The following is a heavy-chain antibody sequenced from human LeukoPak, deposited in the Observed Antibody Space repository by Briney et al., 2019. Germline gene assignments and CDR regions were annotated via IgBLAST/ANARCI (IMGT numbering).Heavy chain of an antibody. V-gene: IGHV3-74*01. J-gene: IGHJ6*02. Sequence: GGSLRLSCAASGLTFSSYWMYWIRQAPGQGLVWVSRINSDGSSINYADSVKGRFTISRDNAKNSLYLQMSNLRAEDAAVYFCARGGGLDVWGQGATVTVSS. CDR2: INSDGSSI. D-gene: IGHD3-16*01. CDR1: GLTFSSYW. CDR3: ARGGGLDV.